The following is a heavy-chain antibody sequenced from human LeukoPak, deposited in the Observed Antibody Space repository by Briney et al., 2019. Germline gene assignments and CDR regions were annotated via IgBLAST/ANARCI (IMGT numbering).Heavy chain of an antibody. Sequence: PSETLSLTCTVSGGSISSYYWSWIRQPAAKGLDWIGRIYTSGSTNYTPSLKSRVTMSVDTSKNQFSLRLSSVTAADTALYYCASGYYDSSGYYNYWGQGTLVTVSS. CDR1: GGSISSYY. V-gene: IGHV4-4*07. D-gene: IGHD3-22*01. CDR2: IYTSGST. CDR3: ASGYYDSSGYYNY. J-gene: IGHJ4*02.